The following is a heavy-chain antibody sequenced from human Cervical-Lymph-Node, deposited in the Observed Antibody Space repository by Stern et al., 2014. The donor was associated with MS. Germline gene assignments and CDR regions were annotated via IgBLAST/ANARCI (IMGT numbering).Heavy chain of an antibody. CDR3: ARRYGDYHYWYFDL. CDR2: IYYSGST. V-gene: IGHV4-59*01. CDR1: GGSISSYY. Sequence: QVQLQESGPGLEKPSETLSLTCTVSGGSISSYYWSWIRQPPGKGLEWIGYIYYSGSTNYTPSLKSRVTISVDTSKNQFSLKLSSVTAADTAVYYCARRYGDYHYWYFDLWGRGTLVTVSS. J-gene: IGHJ2*01. D-gene: IGHD4-17*01.